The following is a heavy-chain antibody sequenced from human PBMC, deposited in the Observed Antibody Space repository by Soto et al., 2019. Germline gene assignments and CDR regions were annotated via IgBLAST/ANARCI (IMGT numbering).Heavy chain of an antibody. D-gene: IGHD3-3*01. V-gene: IGHV5-51*01. Sequence: GESLKISCKGSGYSFTSYWIGWVRQMPGKGLEWMGIIYPGDSDTRYSPSFQGQVTISADKSISTAYLQMNSLKTEDTAVYYCTTLSITIFGVVLMDVWGQGTTVTVSS. J-gene: IGHJ6*02. CDR3: TTLSITIFGVVLMDV. CDR1: GYSFTSYW. CDR2: IYPGDSDT.